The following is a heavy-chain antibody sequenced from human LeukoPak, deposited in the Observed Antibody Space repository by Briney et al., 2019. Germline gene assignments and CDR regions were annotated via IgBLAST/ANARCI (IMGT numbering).Heavy chain of an antibody. Sequence: ASVKVSCKASGYTFTGYYMHWVRQAPGQGLERMGWINPNSGGTNYAQKFQGRVTMTRDTSISTAYMELSRLRSDDTAVYYCARDSHIVGATYYFDYWGQGTLVTVSS. CDR3: ARDSHIVGATYYFDY. D-gene: IGHD1-26*01. V-gene: IGHV1-2*02. CDR2: INPNSGGT. J-gene: IGHJ4*02. CDR1: GYTFTGYY.